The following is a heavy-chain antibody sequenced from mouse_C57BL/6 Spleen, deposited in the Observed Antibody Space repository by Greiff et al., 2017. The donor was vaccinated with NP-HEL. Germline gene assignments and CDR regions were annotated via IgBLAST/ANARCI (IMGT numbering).Heavy chain of an antibody. CDR1: GYTFTDYY. Sequence: VQLQQSGPELVKPGASVKISCKASGYTFTDYYMNWVKQSHGKSLEWIGDINPNNGGTSYNQKFKGKATLTVDKSSSTAYMELRSLTSEDSAVYYCARGGYYYGSSYVSDYWGQGTTLTVSS. CDR2: INPNNGGT. CDR3: ARGGYYYGSSYVSDY. J-gene: IGHJ2*01. D-gene: IGHD1-1*01. V-gene: IGHV1-26*01.